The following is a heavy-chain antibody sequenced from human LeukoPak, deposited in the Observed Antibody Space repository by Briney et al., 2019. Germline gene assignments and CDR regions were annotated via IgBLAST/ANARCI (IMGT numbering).Heavy chain of an antibody. CDR2: ISSSSSYI. V-gene: IGHV3-21*01. Sequence: GGSLRLSCAASALTFSSYSMNWVRQAPEKGLEWVSSISSSSSYIYYADSVKGRFTISRDNSKNTLYLQMNSLRAEDTAVYYCARDTDSWYFDYWGQGTLVTVPS. D-gene: IGHD6-13*01. CDR1: ALTFSSYS. CDR3: ARDTDSWYFDY. J-gene: IGHJ4*02.